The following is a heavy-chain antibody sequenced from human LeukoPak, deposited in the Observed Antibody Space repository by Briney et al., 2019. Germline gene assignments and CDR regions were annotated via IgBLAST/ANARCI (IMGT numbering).Heavy chain of an antibody. D-gene: IGHD6-13*01. Sequence: SETLSLTCAVYGGSFSGYYWSWIRQPPGKGLEWIGEVNHSGSTNYNPSLKSRVTISVDTSKNQFSLKLSSVTAADTAVYYCARETSGSSWSDYWGRGTLVTVSS. CDR3: ARETSGSSWSDY. V-gene: IGHV4-34*01. CDR2: VNHSGST. CDR1: GGSFSGYY. J-gene: IGHJ4*02.